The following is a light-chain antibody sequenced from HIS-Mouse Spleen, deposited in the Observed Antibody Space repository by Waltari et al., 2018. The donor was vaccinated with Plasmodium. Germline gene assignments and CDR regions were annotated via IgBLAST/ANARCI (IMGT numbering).Light chain of an antibody. CDR3: SSYTSSSTRV. Sequence: QSALTQPASVSGSPGQSITISCTGTSSDVGGYNYVSWYQQHPGKAPQLMIYDVSNRPLGGSHRFSGSKSGNTASLTISGLQAEDEADYYCSSYTSSSTRVFGGGTKLTVL. J-gene: IGLJ3*02. CDR1: SSDVGGYNY. V-gene: IGLV2-14*03. CDR2: DVS.